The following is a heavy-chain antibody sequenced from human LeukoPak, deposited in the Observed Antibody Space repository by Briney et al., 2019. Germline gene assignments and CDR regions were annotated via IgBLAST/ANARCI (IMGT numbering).Heavy chain of an antibody. CDR3: ARDQRSYGSGSYYSDY. V-gene: IGHV1-18*01. CDR1: GYTFTSYG. D-gene: IGHD3-10*01. Sequence: GASVKVSCKASGYTFTSYGISWVRQAPGQGLEWMGWISAYNGNTNCAQKLQGRVTMTTDTSTSTAYMELRSLRSDDTAVYYCARDQRSYGSGSYYSDYWGQGTLVTVSS. CDR2: ISAYNGNT. J-gene: IGHJ4*02.